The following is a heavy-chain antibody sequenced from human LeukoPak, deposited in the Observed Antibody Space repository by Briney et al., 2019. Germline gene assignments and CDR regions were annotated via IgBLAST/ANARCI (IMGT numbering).Heavy chain of an antibody. CDR3: AKYSDWYLGKGYYYYLDV. D-gene: IGHD6-19*01. Sequence: SETLSLTCTVSGGSISGYYWSWIRQPPGKGLEYIGHIYYTGSSDYNPSLKSRVTIPVDTSKNQFSLKLSSVTAADTAVYYCAKYSDWYLGKGYYYYLDVWGKGTTVTVSS. J-gene: IGHJ6*03. CDR2: IYYTGSS. V-gene: IGHV4-59*01. CDR1: GGSISGYY.